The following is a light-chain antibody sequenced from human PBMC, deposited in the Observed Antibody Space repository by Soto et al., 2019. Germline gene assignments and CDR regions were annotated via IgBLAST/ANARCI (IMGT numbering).Light chain of an antibody. V-gene: IGKV2-28*01. J-gene: IGKJ1*01. CDR2: LGS. Sequence: DIVMTQSPLSLPVTPGEPASISCRSSQSLLHSNGYNYLDWYLQKPGQSPQLLIYLGSNRASGVPDRFSGSGSGTDFTLKISRAEAEDVGVYYCMQTLKSWTFGQGTKVDIK. CDR1: QSLLHSNGYNY. CDR3: MQTLKSWT.